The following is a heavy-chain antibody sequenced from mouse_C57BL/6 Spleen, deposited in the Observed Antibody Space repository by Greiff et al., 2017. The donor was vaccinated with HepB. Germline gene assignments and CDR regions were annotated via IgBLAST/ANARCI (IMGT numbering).Heavy chain of an antibody. CDR3: ARLRGYFDV. CDR1: GYTFTDYY. V-gene: IGHV1-26*01. Sequence: VQLQQSGPELVKPGASVKISCKASGYTFTDYYMNWVKQSHGKSLEWIGDINPNNGGTSYNQKFKGKATLTVDKSSSTAYRELRSLTSEDSAVYYCARLRGYFDVWGTGTTVTVSS. CDR2: INPNNGGT. J-gene: IGHJ1*03.